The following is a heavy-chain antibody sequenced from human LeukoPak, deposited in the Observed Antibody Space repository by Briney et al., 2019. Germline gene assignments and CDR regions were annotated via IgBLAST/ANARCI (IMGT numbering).Heavy chain of an antibody. Sequence: SETLSLTCTVSGGSISSYYWSWIRQPPGKGLEWIGYIYYSGSTNYNPSLKSRVTISVDTSKNQFSLKLSSVTAADTAVYYCARSWRQAGSFDIWGQGTMVTVSS. CDR3: ARSWRQAGSFDI. J-gene: IGHJ3*02. CDR2: IYYSGST. CDR1: GGSISSYY. V-gene: IGHV4-59*01. D-gene: IGHD5-12*01.